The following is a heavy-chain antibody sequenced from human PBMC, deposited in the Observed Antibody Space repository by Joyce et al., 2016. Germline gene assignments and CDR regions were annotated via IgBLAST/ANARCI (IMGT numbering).Heavy chain of an antibody. J-gene: IGHJ6*03. CDR2: IMPILNTP. V-gene: IGHV1-69*06. D-gene: IGHD3-3*01. CDR1: GGTFSSYG. CDR3: ACRTGLNINLFGVINTPYYYSYMDV. Sequence: QLQLVQSGAEVKKPGSSVKVSCRASGGTFSSYGISWVRQAPGQGLEWMGWIMPILNTPNYAHAQKCLGRGTITADRSTRTAYMEVSSLRSEDTAVYYCACRTGLNINLFGVINTPYYYSYMDVWGKGTTVTVSS.